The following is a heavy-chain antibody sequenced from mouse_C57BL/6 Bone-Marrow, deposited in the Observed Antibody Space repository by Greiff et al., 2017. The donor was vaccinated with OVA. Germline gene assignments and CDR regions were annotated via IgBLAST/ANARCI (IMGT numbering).Heavy chain of an antibody. D-gene: IGHD2-3*01. J-gene: IGHJ4*01. Sequence: EVQVVESGGGLVKPGGSLKLSCAASGFTFSDYGMHWVRQAPEKGLEWVAYISSGSSTIYYADTVKGRFTISRDNAKNTLFLQMTSLRSEDTAMYYCARHGYYPYYYAMDYWGQGTSVTVSS. V-gene: IGHV5-17*01. CDR2: ISSGSSTI. CDR1: GFTFSDYG. CDR3: ARHGYYPYYYAMDY.